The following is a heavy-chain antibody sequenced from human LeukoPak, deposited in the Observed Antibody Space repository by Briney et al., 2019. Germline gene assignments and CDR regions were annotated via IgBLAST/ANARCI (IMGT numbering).Heavy chain of an antibody. CDR2: INPNSGGT. CDR3: ARPRWDSSGYYYGMLGALLDFDY. J-gene: IGHJ4*02. CDR1: GYTFTGYY. D-gene: IGHD3-22*01. Sequence: AASVKVSCKASGYTFTGYYMHWVRQAPGQGLEWMGWINPNSGGTNYAQKFQGRVTMTRDTSISTAYMELSRLRSDDTAVYYCARPRWDSSGYYYGMLGALLDFDYWGQGTLVTVSS. V-gene: IGHV1-2*02.